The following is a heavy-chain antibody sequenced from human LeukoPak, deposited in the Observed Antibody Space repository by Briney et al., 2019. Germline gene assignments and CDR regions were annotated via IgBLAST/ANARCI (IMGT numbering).Heavy chain of an antibody. CDR3: TIDLIVVEFLDY. Sequence: GGSLRLSCAASGFTFSNAWMSWVRQAPGKGLEWVGRIKSKADGGTTDYAAPVKGRFTISRDDSKNTLYLQMNSLKTEDTAVYYCTIDLIVVEFLDYWGQGTLVTVSS. V-gene: IGHV3-15*01. CDR2: IKSKADGGTT. D-gene: IGHD2-15*01. J-gene: IGHJ4*02. CDR1: GFTFSNAW.